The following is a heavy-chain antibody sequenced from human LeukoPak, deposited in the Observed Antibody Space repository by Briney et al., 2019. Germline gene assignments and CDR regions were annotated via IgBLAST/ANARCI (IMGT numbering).Heavy chain of an antibody. D-gene: IGHD4-17*01. Sequence: PGGSLRLSCGASGFTVSSNYMSWVRQAPRKGLEWVASISKSSSYIYYADSMKGRFTISRDNGKNSLYLEMTNLRADDTAVYYCATHNGDYAVHNFDYWGQGTLVTVSS. J-gene: IGHJ4*02. CDR3: ATHNGDYAVHNFDY. CDR1: GFTVSSNY. CDR2: ISKSSSYI. V-gene: IGHV3-21*01.